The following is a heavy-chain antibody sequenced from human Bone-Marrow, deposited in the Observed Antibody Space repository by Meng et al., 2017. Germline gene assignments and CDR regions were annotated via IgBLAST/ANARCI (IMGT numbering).Heavy chain of an antibody. CDR1: GGSINSYY. CDR2: IYTSGST. J-gene: IGHJ6*02. Sequence: SETLSLTCTVSGGSINSYYWSWIRQPAGKGLEWIGRIYTSGSTNYNPSLKSRVTISLDKSKNQFSLKLSSVTAADTAVYYCASGETRRPIVVVTASRGHYYYYGMDVWGQGTTVTVSS. CDR3: ASGETRRPIVVVTASRGHYYYYGMDV. V-gene: IGHV4-4*07. D-gene: IGHD2-21*02.